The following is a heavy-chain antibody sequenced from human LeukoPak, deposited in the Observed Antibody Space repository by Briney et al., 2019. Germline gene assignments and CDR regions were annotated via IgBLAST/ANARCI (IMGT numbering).Heavy chain of an antibody. Sequence: GGSLRLSCAASGFTFSSYSMSWVRQAPGKGLEWVSSISFSSSYIHYADSVKGRFTISRDNAKNSLYLRINSLRAEDTAVYYCARDTSCGYTCYFDSWGQGTLVTVSS. V-gene: IGHV3-21*01. CDR2: ISFSSSYI. J-gene: IGHJ4*02. CDR3: ARDTSCGYTCYFDS. D-gene: IGHD5-12*01. CDR1: GFTFSSYS.